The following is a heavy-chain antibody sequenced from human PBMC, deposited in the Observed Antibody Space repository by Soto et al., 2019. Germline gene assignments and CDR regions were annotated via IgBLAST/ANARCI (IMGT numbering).Heavy chain of an antibody. CDR3: ARDRPTYNSSSRRCFDS. CDR1: GGAFNSYA. D-gene: IGHD6-6*01. Sequence: SVKVSCKASGGAFNSYAISWVRQAPGQGLEWMGGIIPVLDSADYSQEFQGRVTFTADISTGTAYMELSSLRSDDSAVYFCARDRPTYNSSSRRCFDSWGQGTQVTVSS. J-gene: IGHJ4*02. V-gene: IGHV1-69*06. CDR2: IIPVLDSA.